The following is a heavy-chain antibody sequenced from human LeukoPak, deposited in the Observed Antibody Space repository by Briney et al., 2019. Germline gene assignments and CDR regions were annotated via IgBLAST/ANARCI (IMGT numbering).Heavy chain of an antibody. Sequence: PGGSLRLSCAASGFTFSSYGMRWVRQAPGKVLEWVTVIWYDGSNKYYADSAKGRFTIARDNAKNSLYLQMNNLRAEDTAVYYCARDRVLRYFDWLDGLDYYYGMDVWGQGTTVTVSS. CDR2: IWYDGSNK. D-gene: IGHD3-9*01. CDR3: ARDRVLRYFDWLDGLDYYYGMDV. V-gene: IGHV3-33*01. J-gene: IGHJ6*02. CDR1: GFTFSSYG.